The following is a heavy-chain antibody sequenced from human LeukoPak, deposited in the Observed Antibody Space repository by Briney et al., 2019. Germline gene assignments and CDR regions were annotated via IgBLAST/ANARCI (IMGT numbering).Heavy chain of an antibody. D-gene: IGHD2-2*01. Sequence: GASVKVSCKASGYTLTELSMHWVRQAPGKGLEWMGGFDPEDGETIYAQKFQGRVTMTEDTSTDTAYMELSSLRSGDTAVYYCATIPNVPAAARYNWFDPWGQGTLVTVSS. V-gene: IGHV1-24*01. CDR1: GYTLTELS. J-gene: IGHJ5*02. CDR3: ATIPNVPAAARYNWFDP. CDR2: FDPEDGET.